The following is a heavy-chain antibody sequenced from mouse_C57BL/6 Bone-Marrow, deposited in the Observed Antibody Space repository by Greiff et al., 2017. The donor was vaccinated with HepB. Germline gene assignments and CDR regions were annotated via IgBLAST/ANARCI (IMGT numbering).Heavy chain of an antibody. J-gene: IGHJ3*01. CDR2: IYPGDGDT. Sequence: QVQLQQSGPELVKPGASVKISCKASGYAFSSSWMNWVKQRPGKGLEWIGRIYPGDGDTNYTGKFKGKATLTADKSSSTAYMQLSSLSSEDSAVYFCVRWGDGYYGAFWGQGTLVTVSA. V-gene: IGHV1-82*01. CDR1: GYAFSSSW. CDR3: VRWGDGYYGAF. D-gene: IGHD2-3*01.